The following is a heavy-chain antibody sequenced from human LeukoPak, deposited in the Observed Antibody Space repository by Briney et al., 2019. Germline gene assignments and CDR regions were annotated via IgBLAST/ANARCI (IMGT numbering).Heavy chain of an antibody. J-gene: IGHJ4*02. V-gene: IGHV3-23*01. CDR3: AKTFSGGWAIDY. CDR1: GFTFSSYA. D-gene: IGHD6-19*01. CDR2: ISVSGSNT. Sequence: GGSLRLSCAASGFTFSSYAMSWVRQAPGKGLEWVSCISVSGSNTYHADSVKGRFAISRDNSKNTLYLQMNSLRAEDTAVYYCAKTFSGGWAIDYWGQGTLVTVSS.